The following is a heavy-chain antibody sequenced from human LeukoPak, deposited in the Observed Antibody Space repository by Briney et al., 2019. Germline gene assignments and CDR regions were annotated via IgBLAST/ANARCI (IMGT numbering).Heavy chain of an antibody. CDR1: GGSISSYY. D-gene: IGHD5-18*01. Sequence: ETLSLTCTVSGGSISSYYWSWVRQAPGKGLEWVGRIKSKTDGGTTDYAAPVKGRFTISRDDSKNTLYLQVNSLKTEDTAVYYCTTILDTAMVVDYWGQGTLVTVSS. CDR2: IKSKTDGGTT. CDR3: TTILDTAMVVDY. V-gene: IGHV3-15*01. J-gene: IGHJ4*02.